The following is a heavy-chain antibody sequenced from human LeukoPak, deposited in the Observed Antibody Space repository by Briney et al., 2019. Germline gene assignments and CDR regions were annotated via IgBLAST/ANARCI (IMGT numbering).Heavy chain of an antibody. D-gene: IGHD6-6*01. CDR3: ARVRVAARPYWYFDL. J-gene: IGHJ2*01. V-gene: IGHV4-59*01. CDR2: IYYSGST. CDR1: GGSISSYY. Sequence: SETLSLTCTVSGGSISSYYWSWIRQPPGKGLEWIGYIYYSGSTNYNPSLKSRVPISVDTSKNQFSLKLSSVTAADTAVYYCARVRVAARPYWYFDLWGRGTLVTVSS.